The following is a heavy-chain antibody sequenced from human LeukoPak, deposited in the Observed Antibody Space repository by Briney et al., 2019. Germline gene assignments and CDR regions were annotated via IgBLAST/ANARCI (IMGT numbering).Heavy chain of an antibody. CDR1: GFTFSNYG. V-gene: IGHV3-30*18. D-gene: IGHD5-18*01. J-gene: IGHJ4*02. Sequence: TGGSLRLSCAASGFTFSNYGMHWVRQAPGKGLEWVAVISYDGSNKYYADSAKGRFTISRDNSKNTLYLQMNSLRAEDTAVYYCAKDRGRAHSYGSFDYWGQGTLVTVSS. CDR2: ISYDGSNK. CDR3: AKDRGRAHSYGSFDY.